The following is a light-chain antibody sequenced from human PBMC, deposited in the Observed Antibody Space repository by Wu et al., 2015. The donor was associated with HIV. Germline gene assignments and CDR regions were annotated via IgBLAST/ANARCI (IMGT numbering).Light chain of an antibody. CDR2: DAS. V-gene: IGKV1-33*01. CDR1: QDISNY. J-gene: IGKJ2*01. CDR3: QHCDHLPYI. Sequence: DIQLTQSPSSLSASVGDRVTITCQASQDISNYLNWYQQKIGKPPKLLIYDASNLEAGVPSGLSGSGSGTNFTLTISSLQPEDIATYYCQHCDHLPYIFGQGTRLQI.